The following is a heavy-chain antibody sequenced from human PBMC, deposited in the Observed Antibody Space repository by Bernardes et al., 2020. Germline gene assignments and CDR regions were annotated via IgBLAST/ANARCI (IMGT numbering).Heavy chain of an antibody. D-gene: IGHD2-8*02. CDR3: TTIISTEGYFDY. V-gene: IGHV3-15*07. CDR2: IKSKTDGGTT. J-gene: IGHJ4*02. CDR1: GFTFSNAW. Sequence: GSRRLSFAASGFTFSNAWMNWVRPAPGKGLEWVGRIKSKTDGGTTDYAAPVKGRFTISRDDSKNTLYLQMNSLKTEDTAVYYCTTIISTEGYFDYWGQGTLVTVSS.